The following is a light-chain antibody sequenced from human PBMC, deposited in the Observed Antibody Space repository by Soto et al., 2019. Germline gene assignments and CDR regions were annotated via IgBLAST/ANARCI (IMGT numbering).Light chain of an antibody. CDR3: QSYDSSPSGYV. Sequence: QSVLTQPPSVSGAPGQRVTISCTGGSSNIGAGYDVHWYQQLPGTAPKLLIYGNSNRPSGVPDRFSGSKSGTSASLAITGLQAEDEADYYCQSYDSSPSGYVFGTGTKLTVL. V-gene: IGLV1-40*01. CDR1: SSNIGAGYD. J-gene: IGLJ1*01. CDR2: GNS.